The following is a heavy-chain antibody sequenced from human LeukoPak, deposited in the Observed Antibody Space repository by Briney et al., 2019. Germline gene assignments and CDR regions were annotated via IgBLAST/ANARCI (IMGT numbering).Heavy chain of an antibody. V-gene: IGHV1-69*05. CDR2: IIPIFGTA. J-gene: IGHJ6*03. CDR1: GGTFSSYA. CDR3: ARGADFWSGFRPYYYYYMGV. Sequence: SVKVSCKASGGTFSSYAISWVRQAPGQGLEWMGGIIPIFGTANYAQKFQGRVTITTDESTSTAYMELSSLRSEDTAVYYCARGADFWSGFRPYYYYYMGVWGKGTTVTVSS. D-gene: IGHD3-3*01.